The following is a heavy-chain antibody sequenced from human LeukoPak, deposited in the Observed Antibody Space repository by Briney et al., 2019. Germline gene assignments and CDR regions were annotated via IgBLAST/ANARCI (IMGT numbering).Heavy chain of an antibody. D-gene: IGHD6-19*01. J-gene: IGHJ4*02. CDR1: GYTLTELS. CDR2: FDPEDGET. V-gene: IGHV1-24*01. CDR3: ATTGYSSGWAVDY. Sequence: ASVKVSCKVSGYTLTELSMHWVRQAPGKGLEWMGGFDPEDGETIYAQKFQGRVTMTEDTSTDTAYMKLSSLRSEDTAVYYCATTGYSSGWAVDYWGQGTLVTVSS.